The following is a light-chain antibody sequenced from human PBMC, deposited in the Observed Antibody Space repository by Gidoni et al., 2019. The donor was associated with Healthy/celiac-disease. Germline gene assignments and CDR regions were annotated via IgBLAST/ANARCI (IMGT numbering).Light chain of an antibody. CDR3: QPYGSSPGT. J-gene: IGKJ1*01. Sequence: GERATLTCRASQSVSSSYLAWYQQKHGQAPRLLIYGASSRATGIPDRFSGSGSGTDLTLTISRLEPEYFAVYYCQPYGSSPGTFGQGTKVEIK. V-gene: IGKV3-20*01. CDR1: QSVSSSY. CDR2: GAS.